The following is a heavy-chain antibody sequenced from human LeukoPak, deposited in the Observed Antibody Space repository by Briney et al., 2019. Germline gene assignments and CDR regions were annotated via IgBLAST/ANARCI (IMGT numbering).Heavy chain of an antibody. Sequence: GGSLRLSCAASGFTFSSYWMHWVRQAPGKGLVWVSHINSYASSTGYADSVKGRFTISRDNAKNTLYLQMNSLRAEDTAVYYCASRNTYYYYGIDVWGQGTTVTVSS. J-gene: IGHJ6*02. CDR3: ASRNTYYYYGIDV. D-gene: IGHD1-14*01. CDR2: INSYASST. V-gene: IGHV3-74*01. CDR1: GFTFSSYW.